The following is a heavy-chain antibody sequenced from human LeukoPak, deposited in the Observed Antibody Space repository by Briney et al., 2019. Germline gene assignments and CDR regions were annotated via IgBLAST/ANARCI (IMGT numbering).Heavy chain of an antibody. Sequence: PGGSLRLSCAASGFTFSSYGMSWVRQAPGKGLEWVSAISGSGGSTYYADSVKGRFTISRDNSKNTLYLQMNSLRAEDTAVYYCAKDDSGYDWGYYFDYWGQGTLVTVSS. CDR3: AKDDSGYDWGYYFDY. D-gene: IGHD5-12*01. CDR1: GFTFSSYG. V-gene: IGHV3-23*01. J-gene: IGHJ4*02. CDR2: ISGSGGST.